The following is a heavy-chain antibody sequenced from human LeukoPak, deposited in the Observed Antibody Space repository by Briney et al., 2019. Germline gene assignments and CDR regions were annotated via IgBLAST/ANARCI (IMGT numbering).Heavy chain of an antibody. J-gene: IGHJ4*02. Sequence: SETLSLTCAVYGESFSAYYWSWIRQPPGKGLEWIGYIYYSGTTNYNPSLKSRATISLDTSKNQFSLELSSVTAADTAVYYCARKYSGYGGWIDYWGQGTLVTVSS. CDR2: IYYSGTT. V-gene: IGHV4-59*01. CDR3: ARKYSGYGGWIDY. D-gene: IGHD5-12*01. CDR1: GESFSAYY.